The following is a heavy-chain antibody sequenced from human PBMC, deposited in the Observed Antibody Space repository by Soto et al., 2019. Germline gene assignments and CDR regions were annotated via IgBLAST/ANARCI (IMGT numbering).Heavy chain of an antibody. CDR1: GGSISSYY. CDR3: ARGVTGGDFDY. D-gene: IGHD5-18*01. CDR2: IYYSGST. V-gene: IGHV4-59*01. Sequence: QVQLQESGPGLVKPSETLSLTCTVSGGSISSYYWSWIRQPPGKGLEWIGYIYYSGSTNYNPSLKSRVTISVDTSKNQFSLKLSSVTAADTAVYYCARGVTGGDFDYWGQGTLVTVSS. J-gene: IGHJ4*02.